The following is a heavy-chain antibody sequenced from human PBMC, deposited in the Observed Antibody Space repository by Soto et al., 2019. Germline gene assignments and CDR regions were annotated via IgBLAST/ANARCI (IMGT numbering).Heavy chain of an antibody. CDR3: ARGYYSGSNPSSFDY. Sequence: QLQLVQSGAEVREPGSSVKVSCKASGGTFSSYTVIWVRQAPGQGLEWMGGITPTLNIAKYAEKFQGRVTITADESTSTVNMHLSSLRSAATAVYFCARGYYSGSNPSSFDYWGQGTLVAVSS. CDR2: ITPTLNIA. V-gene: IGHV1-69*01. D-gene: IGHD1-26*01. CDR1: GGTFSSYT. J-gene: IGHJ4*02.